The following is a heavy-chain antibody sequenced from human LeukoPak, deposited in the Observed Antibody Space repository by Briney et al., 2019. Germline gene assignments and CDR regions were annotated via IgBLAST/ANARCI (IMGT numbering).Heavy chain of an antibody. D-gene: IGHD3-10*01. CDR1: GGSISSYY. Sequence: SETLSLTCTVSGGSISSYYWSWIRQPPGKGLEWIGYIYYSGSTNYNPSLKSRVTISVDTSKNQFSLKLSSVTAADTAVYYCARGGVYYYGSGSYSSNWFDPWGQGTLVTVSS. CDR2: IYYSGST. J-gene: IGHJ5*02. CDR3: ARGGVYYYGSGSYSSNWFDP. V-gene: IGHV4-59*01.